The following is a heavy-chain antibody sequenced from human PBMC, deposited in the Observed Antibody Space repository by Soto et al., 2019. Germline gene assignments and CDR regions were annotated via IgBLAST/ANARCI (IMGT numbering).Heavy chain of an antibody. CDR1: GFTFRNYV. CDR2: ISSDGGKK. D-gene: IGHD3-22*01. J-gene: IGHJ4*02. CDR3: ARYYYDSSGYYPL. Sequence: GGSLRLSCAASGFTFRNYVMHWVRQAPGKGLEWVAVISSDGGKKYYADSVKGRFTISRDNSKNTLYLQMNSLRAEDTAVYYCARYYYDSSGYYPLWGQGTLVTVSS. V-gene: IGHV3-30*03.